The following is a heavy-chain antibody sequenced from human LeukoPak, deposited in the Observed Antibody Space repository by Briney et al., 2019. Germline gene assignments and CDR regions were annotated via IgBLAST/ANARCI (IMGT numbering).Heavy chain of an antibody. V-gene: IGHV3-30*02. CDR1: GFTFSSYG. J-gene: IGHJ4*02. D-gene: IGHD3-16*02. CDR2: IRYDGSNK. Sequence: GGSLRLSCAASGFTFSSYGMHWVRQAPGKGLEWVAFIRYDGSNKYYADSVKGRFTISRGNSKNTLYLQMNSLRAEDTAVYYCAKDDGDYVWGSYRLDYWGQGTLVTVSS. CDR3: AKDDGDYVWGSYRLDY.